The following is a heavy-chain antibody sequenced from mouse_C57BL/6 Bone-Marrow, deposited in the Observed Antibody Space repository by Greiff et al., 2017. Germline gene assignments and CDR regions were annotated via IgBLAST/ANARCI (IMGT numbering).Heavy chain of an antibody. D-gene: IGHD1-1*01. J-gene: IGHJ1*03. CDR1: GYTFTTYP. CDR3: ARRSYYGSGYWYFDV. V-gene: IGHV1-47*01. CDR2: FHPYNDDT. Sequence: QVQLQQSGAELVKPGASVKMSCKASGYTFTTYPMEWMKQNHGKSLEWIGNFHPYNDDTKYNEKFKGKATLTVEKSSSTVYLELSRLTSADTAVYDGARRSYYGSGYWYFDVGGTGTAVTVTS.